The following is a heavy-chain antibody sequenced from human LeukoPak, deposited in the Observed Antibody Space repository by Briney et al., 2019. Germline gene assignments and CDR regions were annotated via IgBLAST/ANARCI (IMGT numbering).Heavy chain of an antibody. CDR1: GFTFSSYS. Sequence: GGSLRLSCAASGFTFSSYSMNWVRQAPGKGLEWVSSISSSSSYIYYADSVRGRFTISRDNAKYSLYLQMNSLRAEDTAVYYCARGGSVVFDYWGQGTLVTVSS. CDR3: ARGGSVVFDY. D-gene: IGHD3-10*01. J-gene: IGHJ4*02. V-gene: IGHV3-21*01. CDR2: ISSSSSYI.